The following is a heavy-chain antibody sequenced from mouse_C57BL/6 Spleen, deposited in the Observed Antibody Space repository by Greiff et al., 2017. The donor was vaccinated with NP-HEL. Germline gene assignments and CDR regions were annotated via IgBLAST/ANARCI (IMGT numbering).Heavy chain of an antibody. CDR1: GYTFTDHT. D-gene: IGHD1-1*01. V-gene: IGHV1-78*01. Sequence: QAQLQQSDAKLVKPGASVKISCKVSGYTFTDHTIHWMKQRPEQGLEWIGYIYPRDGSTKYNEKFKGKATLTADKSSSTAYMQLNSLTSEDSAVYFCASPPYYGSSFFAYWGQGTLVTVSA. J-gene: IGHJ3*01. CDR2: IYPRDGST. CDR3: ASPPYYGSSFFAY.